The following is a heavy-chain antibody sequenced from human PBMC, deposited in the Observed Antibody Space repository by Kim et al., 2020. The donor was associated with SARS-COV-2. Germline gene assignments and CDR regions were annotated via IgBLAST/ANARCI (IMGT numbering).Heavy chain of an antibody. J-gene: IGHJ5*02. V-gene: IGHV4-34*01. D-gene: IGHD3-10*01. Sequence: LKSRVTISVDTSKNQFSLKLSAVTAADTAVYYCARGPYYYGSGDHKAFDPWGQGTLVTVSS. CDR3: ARGPYYYGSGDHKAFDP.